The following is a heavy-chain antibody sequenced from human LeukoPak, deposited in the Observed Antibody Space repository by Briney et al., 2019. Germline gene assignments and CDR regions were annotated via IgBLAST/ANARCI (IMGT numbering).Heavy chain of an antibody. V-gene: IGHV1-69*05. CDR2: IIPIFGTA. CDR3: AIRIAAGMLDP. D-gene: IGHD6-25*01. J-gene: IGHJ5*02. CDR1: GGTFSIYA. Sequence: ASVKVSCTASGGTFSIYAISWVRQAPGQGLEWMGGIIPIFGTANYAQKFQGRVTITTDESTSTAYMELSSLRSEDTAVYYCAIRIAAGMLDPWGQGTLVTVSS.